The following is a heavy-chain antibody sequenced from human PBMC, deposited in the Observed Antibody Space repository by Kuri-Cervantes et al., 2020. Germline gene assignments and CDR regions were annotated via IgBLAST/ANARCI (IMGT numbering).Heavy chain of an antibody. D-gene: IGHD6-13*01. CDR1: GGSFSGYY. CDR2: INHSGST. Sequence: LETLSLTCAVYGGSFSGYYWSWIRQPPGKGLEWIGEINHSGSTNYNPSLKSRVTISVDTSKNQFSLKLSSVTAADTAVYYCARLYSSSWYEAEYYFDYWGQGTLVTVSS. J-gene: IGHJ4*02. V-gene: IGHV4-34*01. CDR3: ARLYSSSWYEAEYYFDY.